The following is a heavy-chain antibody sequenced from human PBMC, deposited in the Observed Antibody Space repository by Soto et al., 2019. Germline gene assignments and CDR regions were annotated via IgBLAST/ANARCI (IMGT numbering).Heavy chain of an antibody. Sequence: PGGSLRLSCAACGFTFCSYSMNWVRQAPGKGLEWVSLISSSSSYIYYADSAKGRFTISRDNAQNALYLQMNSLRPEDSAVYFCARTIGGAASFWGQGTLVTVSS. CDR1: GFTFCSYS. CDR2: ISSSSSYI. V-gene: IGHV3-21*01. J-gene: IGHJ4*02. D-gene: IGHD6-13*01. CDR3: ARTIGGAASF.